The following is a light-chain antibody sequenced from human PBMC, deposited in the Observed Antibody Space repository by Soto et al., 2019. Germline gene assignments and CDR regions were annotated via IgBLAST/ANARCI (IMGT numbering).Light chain of an antibody. CDR1: SSNVGTYTS. J-gene: IGLJ1*01. CDR2: DVS. CDR3: QSYDSSLSGYV. Sequence: QSALAQPASVSASPGQSITISCTGTSSNVGTYTSVSWYQQHPGKAPKLLIYDVSNRPSGVSNRFSGSKSGTSASLAITGLQAEDEADYYCQSYDSSLSGYVFGTGTKLTVL. V-gene: IGLV2-14*03.